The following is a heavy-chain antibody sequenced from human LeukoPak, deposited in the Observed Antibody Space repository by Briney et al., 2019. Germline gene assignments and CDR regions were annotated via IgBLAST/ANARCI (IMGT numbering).Heavy chain of an antibody. D-gene: IGHD1-1*01. CDR3: ATPPLEGGF. CDR2: IRSKANSYAT. Sequence: PGGSLRLSCAASGFTFSGSAMHWVRQASGKGLEWVGRIRSKANSYATAYAASVKGRFTISRDDSKNTAYLQMNSLKTEDTAVYYCATPPLEGGFWGQGTLVTVSS. CDR1: GFTFSGSA. J-gene: IGHJ4*02. V-gene: IGHV3-73*01.